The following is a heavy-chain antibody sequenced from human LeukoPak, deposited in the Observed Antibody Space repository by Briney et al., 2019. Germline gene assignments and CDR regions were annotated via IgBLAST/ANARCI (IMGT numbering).Heavy chain of an antibody. D-gene: IGHD3-10*01. CDR2: IYTSGST. V-gene: IGHV4-61*02. Sequence: SETLSLTCTVSGGSISSGSYYWSWIRQPAGKGLEWIGRIYTSGSTNNNPSLKSRVTISVDTSKNQFSLKLSSVTAADTAVYYCARWAMEDYGSGSPVDAFDIWGQGTMVTVSS. J-gene: IGHJ3*02. CDR1: GGSISSGSYY. CDR3: ARWAMEDYGSGSPVDAFDI.